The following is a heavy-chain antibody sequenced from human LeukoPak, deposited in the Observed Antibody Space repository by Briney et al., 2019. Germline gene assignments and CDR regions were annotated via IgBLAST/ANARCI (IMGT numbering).Heavy chain of an antibody. CDR2: IGGSSSPI. D-gene: IGHD3-22*01. V-gene: IGHV3-48*01. Sequence: HPGGSLRLSCAASGFTVSSYSMSWVRQAPGKGLEWLSYIGGSSSPIYYADSVKGRFTISRDNAKNSLYLQMNSLRAEDTAVYYCARSSGYPYFDYWGQGTLVTVSS. CDR1: GFTVSSYS. CDR3: ARSSGYPYFDY. J-gene: IGHJ4*02.